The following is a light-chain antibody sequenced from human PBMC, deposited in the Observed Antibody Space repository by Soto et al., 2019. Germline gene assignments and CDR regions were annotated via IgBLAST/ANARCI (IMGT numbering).Light chain of an antibody. V-gene: IGKV1-17*01. Sequence: DIQMTQSPSSLSASVGDRVTITCRASQGIRNDLGWYQQKPGKAPKRLIYAASSLQSGVPDRFSGSGSGTDFTLTISRLEPEDFAVYYCQQYGSSPWTFGQGTKVEIK. J-gene: IGKJ1*01. CDR2: AAS. CDR1: QGIRND. CDR3: QQYGSSPWT.